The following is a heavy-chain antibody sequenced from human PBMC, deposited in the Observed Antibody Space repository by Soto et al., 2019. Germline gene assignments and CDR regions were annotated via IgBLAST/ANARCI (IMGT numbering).Heavy chain of an antibody. D-gene: IGHD6-13*01. V-gene: IGHV3-23*01. CDR3: AKVQLAATGMGGDYYFNY. CDR1: GFTFSSYA. J-gene: IGHJ4*02. CDR2: ISGSGGST. Sequence: EVQLLESGGGLVQPGGSLRLSCAASGFTFSSYAMSWVRQAPGKGLEWVSAISGSGGSTYYADSVKGRFTISRDNSKNTLYPQKNRLRPVDTVIYYGAKVQLAATGMGGDYYFNYWGQGTLVTVSS.